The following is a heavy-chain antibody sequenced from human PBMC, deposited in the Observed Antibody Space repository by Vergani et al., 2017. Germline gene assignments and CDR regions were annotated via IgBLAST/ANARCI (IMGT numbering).Heavy chain of an antibody. CDR1: GGSISSYY. CDR3: ARDPTYGGYEV. CDR2: IYYSGST. Sequence: QVQLQESGPGLVKPSETLSLTFTVSGGSISSYYWSWIRQPPGKGLEWIGYIYYSGSTNYNPSLKSRVTISVDTSKNQFSLKLSSVTAADTAVYYCARDPTYGGYEVWGQGTLVTVSS. J-gene: IGHJ4*02. D-gene: IGHD5-12*01. V-gene: IGHV4-59*01.